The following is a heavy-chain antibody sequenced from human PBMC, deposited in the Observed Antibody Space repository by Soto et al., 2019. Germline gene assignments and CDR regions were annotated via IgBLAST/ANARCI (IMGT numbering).Heavy chain of an antibody. J-gene: IGHJ3*02. D-gene: IGHD2-8*02. CDR1: GFTFRGHA. V-gene: IGHV3-23*01. CDR2: ITADGGA. Sequence: GSLRLSCEGSGFTFRGHAMTWIRQAPGKGPGWVSTITADGGAYYADSVKGRFAMSRDASERTLYLQMNSLGVEDTAAYYCARHWTCAGGRCEYDAFDIWGQGTVVTVSS. CDR3: ARHWTCAGGRCEYDAFDI.